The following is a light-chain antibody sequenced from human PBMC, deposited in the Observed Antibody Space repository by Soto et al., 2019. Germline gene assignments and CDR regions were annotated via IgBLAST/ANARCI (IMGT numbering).Light chain of an antibody. CDR2: GAS. CDR1: QSVSSSY. Sequence: EIVLTQSPGTLSLSPGERATLSCRASQSVSSSYLAWYQQKPGQAPRLLIYGASSRATGIPDRFSGSGSGTDFTLTISRLEPEDFAVYHCQQYNDWPATFGQGPRWISN. V-gene: IGKV3-20*01. CDR3: QQYNDWPAT. J-gene: IGKJ1*01.